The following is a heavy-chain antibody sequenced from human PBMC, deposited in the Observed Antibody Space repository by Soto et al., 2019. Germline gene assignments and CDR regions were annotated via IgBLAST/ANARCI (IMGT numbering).Heavy chain of an antibody. V-gene: IGHV3-23*01. J-gene: IGHJ5*02. CDR1: GFSFSTYG. Sequence: EMQLLESGGGLVQPGGSLRLSCVVSGFSFSTYGVTWVRQAPGKGLEWVCGVSGGSGVTHYTDSVKGRFTISGDDSKKKVYLQMNSLRGEDTAVYYCTRWNGYGDLWGQGTLVTVS. CDR3: TRWNGYGDL. CDR2: VSGGSGVT. D-gene: IGHD1-1*01.